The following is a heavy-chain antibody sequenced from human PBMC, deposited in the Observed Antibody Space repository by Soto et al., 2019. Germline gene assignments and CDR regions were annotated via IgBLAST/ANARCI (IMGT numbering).Heavy chain of an antibody. CDR2: IKQDGSQK. CDR3: ARGDYGDRRWDF. V-gene: IGHV3-7*03. Sequence: EVQLVESGGGLVQPGGSLRLSCAASGFTFSNDWMNWVRQAPGKGLEWVATIKQDGSQKYYVDSVKGRFTVSRDNAKKLLYLQMNILRAEDTAVYYCARGDYGDRRWDFWGQGTLVTVSS. CDR1: GFTFSNDW. J-gene: IGHJ4*02. D-gene: IGHD2-21*01.